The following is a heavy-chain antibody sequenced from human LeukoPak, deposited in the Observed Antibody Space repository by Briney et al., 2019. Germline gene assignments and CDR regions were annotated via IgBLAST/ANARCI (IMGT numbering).Heavy chain of an antibody. V-gene: IGHV3-48*03. Sequence: PGGSLRLSCAASGFTFSSYEMNWVRQAPGKGLEWVSYISSSGSTIYYADSVKGRFTFSRDNAKNSLYLQMNSLRAEDTAVYYCARDRYDYVWGSYVFDYWGQGTLVTVSS. CDR3: ARDRYDYVWGSYVFDY. J-gene: IGHJ4*02. D-gene: IGHD3-16*01. CDR1: GFTFSSYE. CDR2: ISSSGSTI.